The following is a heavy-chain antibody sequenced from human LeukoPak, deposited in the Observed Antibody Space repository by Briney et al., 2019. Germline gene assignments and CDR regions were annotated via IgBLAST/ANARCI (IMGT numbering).Heavy chain of an antibody. CDR2: IIPIFGTA. D-gene: IGHD6-6*01. J-gene: IGHJ6*03. Sequence: PKASVKVSCKASGGTFSSYAISWVRQAPGQGLEWMGGIIPIFGTANYAQKFQGRVTITADESTSTAHMELSSLRSEDTAVYYCARVRAALLDYYYYYMDVWGKGTTVTVSS. CDR1: GGTFSSYA. CDR3: ARVRAALLDYYYYYMDV. V-gene: IGHV1-69*13.